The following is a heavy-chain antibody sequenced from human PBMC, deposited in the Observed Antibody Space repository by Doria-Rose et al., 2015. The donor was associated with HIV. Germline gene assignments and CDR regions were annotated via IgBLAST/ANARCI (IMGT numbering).Heavy chain of an antibody. Sequence: QVQLQESGPGLVKPSETLSLTCTVSGDSIHNFYWTWVRQAAGKVLERIGRIYSTGSTNYNPSLQSRVTISIATSRSQFSLSLRSVTAADTAFYFCARDRGDYWGQGALVTVTS. CDR3: ARDRGDY. J-gene: IGHJ4*02. V-gene: IGHV4-4*07. CDR1: GDSIHNFY. CDR2: IYSTGST.